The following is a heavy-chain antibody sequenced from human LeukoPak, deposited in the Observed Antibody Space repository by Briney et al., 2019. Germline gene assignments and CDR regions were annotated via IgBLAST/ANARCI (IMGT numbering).Heavy chain of an antibody. D-gene: IGHD6-19*01. Sequence: PGGSLRLSCAASGFIFSTYGMYWVRQAPGKGLEWVAFIRHDGSIKNYADSVKGRSTISRDNSKNTLYLQMNSLRAEDTAVYYCAKDVYGSGLDAFDIWGQGTMVTVSS. J-gene: IGHJ3*02. V-gene: IGHV3-30*02. CDR3: AKDVYGSGLDAFDI. CDR1: GFIFSTYG. CDR2: IRHDGSIK.